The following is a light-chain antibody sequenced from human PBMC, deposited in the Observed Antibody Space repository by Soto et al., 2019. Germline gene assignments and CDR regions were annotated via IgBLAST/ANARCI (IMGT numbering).Light chain of an antibody. Sequence: ENVLTQSPGTVSLSPGERATLSSRAVQSVSSSYLAWYQQKPGQAPWLLIYGASSRATGIPDRFSGSGSGTDFTLTISRLEPEDFAVYYCQQYGSSLGVTFGGGTKVDIK. CDR2: GAS. J-gene: IGKJ4*01. V-gene: IGKV3-20*01. CDR1: QSVSSSY. CDR3: QQYGSSLGVT.